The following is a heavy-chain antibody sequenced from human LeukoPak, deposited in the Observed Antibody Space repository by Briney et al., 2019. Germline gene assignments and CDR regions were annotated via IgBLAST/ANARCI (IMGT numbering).Heavy chain of an antibody. Sequence: SETLSLTCTVSGGSISSYYWSWIRQPPGKGLEWIGYIYYSGSTNYNPSLKSRVTISVDTSKNQFSLKLSSVTAADTAVYYCARVHSLGYCSGGSCYSGPIDAFDIWGQGTMVTVSS. CDR2: IYYSGST. D-gene: IGHD2-15*01. CDR3: ARVHSLGYCSGGSCYSGPIDAFDI. V-gene: IGHV4-59*01. CDR1: GGSISSYY. J-gene: IGHJ3*02.